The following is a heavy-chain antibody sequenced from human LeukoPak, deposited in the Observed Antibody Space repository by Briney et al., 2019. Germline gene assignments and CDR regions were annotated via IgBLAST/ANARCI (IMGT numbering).Heavy chain of an antibody. CDR3: ARHEDGTTLDY. Sequence: SETLSLICSVSTGSISGAYWSWIRQPPGKGLEWIGSIYYSGSTNHNASLKSRVTMSVDRSKNQISLKLSSVTAADTAVYYCARHEDGTTLDYWGQGTLGTVSS. D-gene: IGHD1-7*01. CDR1: TGSISGAY. CDR2: IYYSGST. J-gene: IGHJ4*02. V-gene: IGHV4-59*08.